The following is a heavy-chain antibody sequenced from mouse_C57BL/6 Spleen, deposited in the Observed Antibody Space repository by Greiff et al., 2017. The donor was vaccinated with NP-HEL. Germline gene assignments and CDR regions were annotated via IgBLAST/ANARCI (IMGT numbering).Heavy chain of an antibody. CDR3: ARGNYDYDGWYFEV. CDR1: GFTFSDYG. CDR2: ISSGSSTI. D-gene: IGHD2-4*01. J-gene: IGHJ1*03. V-gene: IGHV5-17*01. Sequence: EVKVVESGGGLVKPGGSLKLSCAASGFTFSDYGMHWVRQAPEKGLEWVAYISSGSSTIYYADTVKGRFTISRDNAKNTLFLQMTSLRSEDTAMYYCARGNYDYDGWYFEVWGTGTTVTVSS.